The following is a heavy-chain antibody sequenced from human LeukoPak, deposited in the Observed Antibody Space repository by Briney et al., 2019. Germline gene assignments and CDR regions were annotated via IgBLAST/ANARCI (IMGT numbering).Heavy chain of an antibody. CDR1: GFTFSNYA. J-gene: IGHJ4*02. CDR3: AKDYGSSGYYPFDS. D-gene: IGHD6-19*01. Sequence: GGSLRLSCAPSGFTFSNYAMSWVRQAPGKGLEWVSTISSGGDHTYYAGSVKGRFTISRDNSKNTLSLQMNSLRSVDTAVYFCAKDYGSSGYYPFDSWGQGTLVTVSS. V-gene: IGHV3-23*01. CDR2: ISSGGDHT.